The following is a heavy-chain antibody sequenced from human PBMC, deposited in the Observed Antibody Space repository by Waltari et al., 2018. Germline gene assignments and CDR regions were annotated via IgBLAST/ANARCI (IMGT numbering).Heavy chain of an antibody. CDR2: IIPIFGTA. D-gene: IGHD2-2*01. CDR3: ARRSIAMPHFDY. J-gene: IGHJ4*02. V-gene: IGHV1-69*12. CDR1: GGTFSSYA. Sequence: QVQLGQSGAGVEKPGASVEVSWKASGGTFSSYAISWGRQSPGQGLEWMGGIIPIFGTANYAQKFQGRVTITADESTSTAYMELSSLRSEDTAVYYCARRSIAMPHFDYWGQGTLVTVSS.